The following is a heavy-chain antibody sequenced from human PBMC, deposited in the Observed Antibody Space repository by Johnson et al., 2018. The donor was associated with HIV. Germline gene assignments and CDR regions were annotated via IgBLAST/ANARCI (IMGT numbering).Heavy chain of an antibody. CDR3: AGGGLGFQNIHDPFDI. CDR1: GFTVNRSS. J-gene: IGHJ3*02. Sequence: VQLVESGGGLVQSGGSLRLACADPGFTVNRSSMNWVRLAPGKGLEWVHGRGTYYADSVKGRFIISRDNSMNTLYLQMNSLRAEDTALYYCAGGGLGFQNIHDPFDIWGQGTMVSVSS. CDR2: HGRGT. D-gene: IGHD1/OR15-1a*01. V-gene: IGHV3-66*01.